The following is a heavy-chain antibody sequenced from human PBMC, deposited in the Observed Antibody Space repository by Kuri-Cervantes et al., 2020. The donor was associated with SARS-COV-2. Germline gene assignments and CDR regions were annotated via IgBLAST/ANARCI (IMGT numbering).Heavy chain of an antibody. V-gene: IGHV4-59*01. Sequence: ESLKISCTVSGGSISSYYWSWFRQPPGKGLEWIGYISYSGSTNYDPSLKSRVTMSVDTSKNQFSLKLNSVTAADTAVYYCARDRGAFWGMGDYWGQGTLVTVSS. CDR3: ARDRGAFWGMGDY. CDR1: GGSISSYY. CDR2: ISYSGST. D-gene: IGHD3-10*01. J-gene: IGHJ4*02.